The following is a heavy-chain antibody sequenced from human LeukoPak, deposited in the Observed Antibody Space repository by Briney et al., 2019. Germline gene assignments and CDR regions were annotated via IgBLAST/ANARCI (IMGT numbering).Heavy chain of an antibody. D-gene: IGHD3-22*01. CDR2: IKSKTDGGTI. CDR1: GFTFSSYA. J-gene: IGHJ5*02. CDR3: TTEDYYDSSGYLYNWFDP. V-gene: IGHV3-15*05. Sequence: TGGSLRLSCAASGFTFSSYAMTWVRQAPGKGLEWVGRIKSKTDGGTIHYAAPVKGRFTISRDDSKNTLYLQMNSLKTEDTAVYYCTTEDYYDSSGYLYNWFDPWGQGVLVTVSS.